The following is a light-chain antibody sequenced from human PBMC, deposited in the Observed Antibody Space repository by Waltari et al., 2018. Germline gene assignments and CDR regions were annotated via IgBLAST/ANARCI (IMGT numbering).Light chain of an antibody. CDR3: GTWDSSLSGAG. CDR2: EDR. J-gene: IGLJ7*01. Sequence: QSVLTQPPSVSAAPGQRVTISCSGGHSNIGHNYVSWYRHFPGTAPNLRIYEDRELDAGVPARFSGSMSGTSATLDITGLQAGDEADYYCGTWDSSLSGAGFGGGTHLTVL. V-gene: IGLV1-51*02. CDR1: HSNIGHNY.